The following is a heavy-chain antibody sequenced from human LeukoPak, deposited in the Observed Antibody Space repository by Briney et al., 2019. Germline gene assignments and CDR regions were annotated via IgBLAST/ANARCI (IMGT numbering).Heavy chain of an antibody. Sequence: PSETLSLTCTVSGGSISSSSYYWGWIRQPPGKGLEWIGSIYYSGSTYYNPSLKSRVTISVDTSKNQFSLKLSSVTAADTAVYYCARRVGWDYGSGSYYPLYYFDYWGQGTLVTVSS. J-gene: IGHJ4*02. CDR1: GGSISSSSYY. CDR2: IYYSGST. D-gene: IGHD3-10*01. CDR3: ARRVGWDYGSGSYYPLYYFDY. V-gene: IGHV4-39*01.